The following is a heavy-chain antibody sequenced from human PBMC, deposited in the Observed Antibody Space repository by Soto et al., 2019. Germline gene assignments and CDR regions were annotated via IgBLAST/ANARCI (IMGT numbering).Heavy chain of an antibody. CDR1: GGTFSSYA. Sequence: SVKVSCKASGGTFSSYAISWVRQAPGQGLDWMGGIIPIFGTANYAQKFQGRVTITADESTSTAYMELSSLRSEDTAVYYCARVPRTTVTTSYYYYGMDVWGQGTTVTVSS. D-gene: IGHD4-4*01. CDR3: ARVPRTTVTTSYYYYGMDV. J-gene: IGHJ6*02. V-gene: IGHV1-69*01. CDR2: IIPIFGTA.